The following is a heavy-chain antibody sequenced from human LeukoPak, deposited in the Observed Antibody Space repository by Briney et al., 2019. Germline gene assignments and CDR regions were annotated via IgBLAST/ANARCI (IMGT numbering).Heavy chain of an antibody. V-gene: IGHV3-7*01. D-gene: IGHD1-26*01. Sequence: PGGSLRLFCAASGFTFRQMLMSWVRQAPGKGLEWVSNIKTDGSETYYVDSVKGRFTISRDNAKNTLYLQINSLRAEDTAVYYCAGDLGWDDVFDIWGQGTMVTVSS. CDR2: IKTDGSET. J-gene: IGHJ3*02. CDR1: GFTFRQML. CDR3: AGDLGWDDVFDI.